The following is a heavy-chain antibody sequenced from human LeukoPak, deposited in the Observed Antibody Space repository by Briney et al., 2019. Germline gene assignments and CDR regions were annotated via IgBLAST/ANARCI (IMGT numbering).Heavy chain of an antibody. CDR1: GFTFSSYG. V-gene: IGHV3-23*01. J-gene: IGHJ6*03. CDR2: LSGSGDTT. CDR3: ARGGRGSSRYYLYYYMDV. D-gene: IGHD3-22*01. Sequence: GGTLRLSCAASGFTFSSYGMSWVRQAPGKGLEWVSGLSGSGDTTYYADAVKGRFTISRDNSKSTLDLQMNSLRTEDTAVYYCARGGRGSSRYYLYYYMDVWGKGTTVTISS.